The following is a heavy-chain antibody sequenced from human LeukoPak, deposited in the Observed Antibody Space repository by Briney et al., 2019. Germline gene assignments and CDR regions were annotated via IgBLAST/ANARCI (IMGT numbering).Heavy chain of an antibody. V-gene: IGHV3-23*01. CDR1: GFTFSSYG. D-gene: IGHD4-17*01. Sequence: GGTLRLSCAASGFTFSSYGMSWVRQAPGKGLEWVSAISGSGGSTYYADSVKGRFTISRDNSKNSLYLQMNSLRAEDTALYYCAKTAGYDYGEFDYWGQGTLVTVSS. CDR2: ISGSGGST. CDR3: AKTAGYDYGEFDY. J-gene: IGHJ4*02.